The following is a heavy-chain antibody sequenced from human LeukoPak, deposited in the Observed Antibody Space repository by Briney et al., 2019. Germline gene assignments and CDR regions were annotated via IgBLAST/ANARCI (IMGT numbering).Heavy chain of an antibody. CDR3: ARDQWELRGYFQH. V-gene: IGHV3-30*02. J-gene: IGHJ1*01. D-gene: IGHD1-26*01. CDR1: GFTFSSYG. Sequence: GGSLRLSCAASGFTFSSYGMHWVRQAPGKGLEWVAFIRYDGSNKYYADSVKGRFTISRDNSKNTLYLHVNSLRAEDTAVYYCARDQWELRGYFQHWGQGTLVTVSS. CDR2: IRYDGSNK.